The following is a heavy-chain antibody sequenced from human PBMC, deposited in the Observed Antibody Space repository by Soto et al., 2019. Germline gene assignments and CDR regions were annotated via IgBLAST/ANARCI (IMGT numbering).Heavy chain of an antibody. V-gene: IGHV4-4*02. CDR3: GDPPSAF. CDR1: GDSISSSRW. D-gene: IGHD6-19*01. Sequence: QVQLQESGPGLVKPSGTLSLTCAVSGDSISSSRWWTWVRQPPGKGLEWIGEIYHNGNTNYNTSLKSRATISVDKSKNQFSLKLNSVTAADTAIYYCGDPPSAFWGQGTLVTVSS. J-gene: IGHJ4*02. CDR2: IYHNGNT.